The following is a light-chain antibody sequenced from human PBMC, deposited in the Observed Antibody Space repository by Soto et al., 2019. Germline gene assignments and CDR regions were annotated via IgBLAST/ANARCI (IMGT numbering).Light chain of an antibody. J-gene: IGKJ4*01. CDR2: KAS. Sequence: DIHMTQSPSSXXXSXXXRXXXTXRASQGIRNDLGWYQQKPGKAPKLLIYKASTLKSGVPSRFSGSGSGTDFTLTISSLQPEDFATFYCQQSYNTPLTFGGGTKVDIK. V-gene: IGKV1-39*01. CDR1: QGIRND. CDR3: QQSYNTPLT.